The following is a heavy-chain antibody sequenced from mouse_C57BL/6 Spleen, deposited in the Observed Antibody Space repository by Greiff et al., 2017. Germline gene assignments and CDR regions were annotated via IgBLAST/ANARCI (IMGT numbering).Heavy chain of an antibody. Sequence: VQLQQPGAELVRPGSSVKLSCKASGYTFTSYWMHWVKQRPIQGLEWIGNIDPSDSETHYNQKFKDKATLTVDKSSSTAYMQLSSLTSEDSAVYYCARLGYTKKGFDYWGQGTTLTVSS. D-gene: IGHD3-1*01. V-gene: IGHV1-52*01. CDR1: GYTFTSYW. CDR3: ARLGYTKKGFDY. CDR2: IDPSDSET. J-gene: IGHJ2*01.